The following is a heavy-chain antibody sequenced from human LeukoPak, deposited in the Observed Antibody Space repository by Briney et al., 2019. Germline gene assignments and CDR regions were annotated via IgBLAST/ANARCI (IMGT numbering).Heavy chain of an antibody. J-gene: IGHJ4*02. CDR3: AVGERFLEWSLLDY. CDR1: GYTFTSYG. Sequence: ASVTVSCKASGYTFTSYGISWVRQAPGQGLEWMGWISAYNGNTNYAQKLQGRVTMTTDTSTSTAYMELRSLRSDDTAVYYCAVGERFLEWSLLDYWGQGTLVTVSS. CDR2: ISAYNGNT. V-gene: IGHV1-18*01. D-gene: IGHD3-3*01.